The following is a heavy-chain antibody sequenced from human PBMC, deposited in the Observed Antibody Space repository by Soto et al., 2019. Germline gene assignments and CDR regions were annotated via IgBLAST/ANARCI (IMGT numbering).Heavy chain of an antibody. J-gene: IGHJ6*02. CDR1: GDSVSSNSAA. Sequence: PSQTLSLTCAISGDSVSSNSAAWNWIRQSPSRGLEWLGRTYYRSKWYNDYAVSVKSRITINPDTSKNQFSLQLNSVTPEDTAVYYCARDGYEQQHLPGSYYGMDVWGQGTTVTVSS. D-gene: IGHD6-13*01. CDR2: TYYRSKWYN. CDR3: ARDGYEQQHLPGSYYGMDV. V-gene: IGHV6-1*01.